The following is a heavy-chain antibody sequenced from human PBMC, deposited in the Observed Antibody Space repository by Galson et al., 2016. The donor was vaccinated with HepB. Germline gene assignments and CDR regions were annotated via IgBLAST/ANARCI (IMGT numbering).Heavy chain of an antibody. Sequence: PALVKPTQTLTLTCTFSGFLLSTSGMCISWVRQPPGKALEWLARIDWAEDKYYSTSLKTRLTISKDTSKNQVVLTMTNMDPVDTATYYCARNDCGGPNGFDPWGQGTLFTVSS. CDR1: GFLLSTSGMC. D-gene: IGHD2-21*01. V-gene: IGHV2-70*11. CDR3: ARNDCGGPNGFDP. J-gene: IGHJ5*02. CDR2: IDWAEDK.